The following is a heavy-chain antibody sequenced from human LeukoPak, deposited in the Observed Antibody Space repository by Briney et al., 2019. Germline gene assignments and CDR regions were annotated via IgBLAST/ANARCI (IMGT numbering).Heavy chain of an antibody. CDR2: ISYDGSNK. CDR1: GFTFSSYA. J-gene: IGHJ4*02. V-gene: IGHV3-30-3*01. D-gene: IGHD6-13*01. Sequence: PGGSLRLSCAASGFTFSSYAMHWVRQAPGKGLEWVAVISYDGSNKYYADFVKGRFTISRDNSKNTLYLQMNSLRAENTAVYYCARDLTAAFDYWGQGTLVTVSS. CDR3: ARDLTAAFDY.